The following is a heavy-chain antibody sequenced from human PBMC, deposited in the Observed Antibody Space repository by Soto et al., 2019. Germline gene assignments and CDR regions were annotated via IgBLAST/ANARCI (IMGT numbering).Heavy chain of an antibody. Sequence: EVQLLESGGGLVQPGGSLRLSCAASGFTFSSYAMSWVRQAPGKGLAWVSAISGSDNSTYYVDSVKGRFTISRDNSKDTLSLHMSGQRADHTAVYYCAPVGVWGQVTTVTVSS. CDR3: APVGV. CDR2: ISGSDNST. CDR1: GFTFSSYA. J-gene: IGHJ6*02. V-gene: IGHV3-23*01.